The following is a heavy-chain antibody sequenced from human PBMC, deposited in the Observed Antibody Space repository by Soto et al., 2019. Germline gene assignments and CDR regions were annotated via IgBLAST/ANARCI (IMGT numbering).Heavy chain of an antibody. Sequence: GGSLRLSCAASGFTFSDHYMDWVRQAPGKGLEWVGRTRNKANSYTTEYAASVKGRFTISRDDSKNSLYLQMNSLKTEDTAVYYCARANTYYYGSGSYDYWGQGTLVTVSS. V-gene: IGHV3-72*01. J-gene: IGHJ4*02. CDR1: GFTFSDHY. CDR2: TRNKANSYTT. D-gene: IGHD3-10*01. CDR3: ARANTYYYGSGSYDY.